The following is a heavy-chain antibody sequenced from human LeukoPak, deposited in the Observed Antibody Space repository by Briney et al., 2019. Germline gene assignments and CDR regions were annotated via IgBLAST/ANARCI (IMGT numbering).Heavy chain of an antibody. CDR2: ISTHNGTT. J-gene: IGHJ4*02. V-gene: IGHV1-18*01. Sequence: GASVKVSCKASGYTFTNYGISWVRQAPGQGLEWMGWISTHNGTTNYAQKVQGRVTMTTDTSTSTVYMELRSLTSDDTAMYYCARDELLSGLIIIPFDYWGQGSLVTVSS. D-gene: IGHD3/OR15-3a*01. CDR3: ARDELLSGLIIIPFDY. CDR1: GYTFTNYG.